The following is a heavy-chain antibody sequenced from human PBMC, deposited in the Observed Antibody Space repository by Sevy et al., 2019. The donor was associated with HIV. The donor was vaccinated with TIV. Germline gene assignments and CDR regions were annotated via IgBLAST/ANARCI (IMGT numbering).Heavy chain of an antibody. CDR2: IFHTGST. CDR3: VRDGGTVTTPGYFDY. J-gene: IGHJ4*02. D-gene: IGHD4-17*01. V-gene: IGHV4-30-2*01. Sequence: SDILSLTCTVSGGSISSGAYSWNWIRQPPGKGLEWIGYIFHTGSTYYNPSLKSRVTVSVDRSKNQFSLKMTSVTAADTAVYYCVRDGGTVTTPGYFDYWGQGTLVTVSS. CDR1: GGSISSGAYS.